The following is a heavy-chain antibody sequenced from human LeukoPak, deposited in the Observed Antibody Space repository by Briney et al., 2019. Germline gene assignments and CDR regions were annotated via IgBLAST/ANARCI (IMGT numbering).Heavy chain of an antibody. CDR3: ATWSSSWSAFDI. J-gene: IGHJ3*02. V-gene: IGHV1-2*02. D-gene: IGHD6-13*01. Sequence: SVKVSCKACGYIFTGYYTHWVRQARGQGREWMGWINPNSGGTNYAQEFQGRVTMTRDTTISTAYMELSRLRSDDTAVYYCATWSSSWSAFDIWGQGTMVAVSS. CDR2: INPNSGGT. CDR1: GYIFTGYY.